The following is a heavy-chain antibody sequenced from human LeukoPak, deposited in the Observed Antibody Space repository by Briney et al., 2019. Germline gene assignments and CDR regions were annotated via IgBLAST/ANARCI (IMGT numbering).Heavy chain of an antibody. Sequence: ASVKVSCKASGYTFTSYDINWVRRATGQGLEWMGWVNPNSGNTRYAQKFQGRVTMTRNTSISTAYMELSSLRSDDTAVYYCAKNYDFLTGYASWGQGTLVTVSS. V-gene: IGHV1-8*01. CDR2: VNPNSGNT. J-gene: IGHJ4*02. CDR3: AKNYDFLTGYAS. D-gene: IGHD3-9*01. CDR1: GYTFTSYD.